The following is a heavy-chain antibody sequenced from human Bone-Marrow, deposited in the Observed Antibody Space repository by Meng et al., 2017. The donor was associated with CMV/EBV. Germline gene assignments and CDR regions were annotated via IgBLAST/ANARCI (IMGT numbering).Heavy chain of an antibody. J-gene: IGHJ3*02. CDR2: IYYSGST. D-gene: IGHD3-22*01. V-gene: IGHV4-59*01. Sequence: SETLSLTCTVSGGSISSYYWSWIRQPPGKGLEWIGYIYYSGSTNYNPSFKSRVTISVDTSKNQFSLKLSSVTAADTAVYYCARENYYYNDAFDIWGQGTMVTVSS. CDR1: GGSISSYY. CDR3: ARENYYYNDAFDI.